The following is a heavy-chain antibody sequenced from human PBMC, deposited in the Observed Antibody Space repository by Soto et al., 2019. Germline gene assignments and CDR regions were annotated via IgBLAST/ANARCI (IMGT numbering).Heavy chain of an antibody. J-gene: IGHJ3*02. CDR1: GDSISSGGYY. CDR3: ARVFVNYYDSSGYYPNAFDI. V-gene: IGHV4-31*03. CDR2: IYYSGST. Sequence: QVQLQESGPGLVKPSQTLSLTCTDSGDSISSGGYYWSWIRQHPGKGLEWIGYIYYSGSTYYNPSLKSRVTISVDTSKNQFSLKLSSVTAADTAVYYCARVFVNYYDSSGYYPNAFDIWGQGTMVTVSS. D-gene: IGHD3-22*01.